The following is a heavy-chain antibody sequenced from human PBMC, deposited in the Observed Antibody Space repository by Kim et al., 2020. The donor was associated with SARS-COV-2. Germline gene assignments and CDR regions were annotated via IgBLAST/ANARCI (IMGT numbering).Heavy chain of an antibody. V-gene: IGHV5-51*01. CDR2: IYPGDSDT. CDR1: GYSFTSYW. J-gene: IGHJ5*02. CDR3: ARSPRYNWNYEQDNWFDP. Sequence: GESLKISCKGSGYSFTSYWIGWVRQMPGKGLEWMGIIYPGDSDTRYSPSFQGQVTISADKSISTAYLQWSSLKASDTAMYYCARSPRYNWNYEQDNWFDPWGQGTLVTVSS. D-gene: IGHD1-7*01.